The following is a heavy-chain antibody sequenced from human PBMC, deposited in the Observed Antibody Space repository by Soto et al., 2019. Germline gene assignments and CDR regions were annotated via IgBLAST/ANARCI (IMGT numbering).Heavy chain of an antibody. CDR1: GGTFSSYA. D-gene: IGHD2-2*01. CDR2: IIPIFGTA. CDR3: ASKAPEAYCSSTSCPLLPTYGMDV. Sequence: ASVKVSCKASGGTFSSYAISWVRQAPGQGLEWMGGIIPIFGTANYAQKFQGRVTITADESTSTAYMELSSLRSEDTAVYYCASKAPEAYCSSTSCPLLPTYGMDVWGQGTTVTVSS. V-gene: IGHV1-69*13. J-gene: IGHJ6*02.